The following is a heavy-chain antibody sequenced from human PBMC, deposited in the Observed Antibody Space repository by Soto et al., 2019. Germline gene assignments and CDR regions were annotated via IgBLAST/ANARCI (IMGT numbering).Heavy chain of an antibody. CDR3: ARDRSGYDRAFDY. D-gene: IGHD5-12*01. CDR2: ISSSSSPI. CDR1: GLTFSTYS. J-gene: IGHJ4*02. Sequence: PGGSLRLSCAASGLTFSTYSMNWVRQAPGKGLEWVSYISSSSSPIDPADSVKGRFTISRDNAKNSLYLQMNSLRAEDTAVYYCARDRSGYDRAFDYWGQGTLVTVSS. V-gene: IGHV3-48*01.